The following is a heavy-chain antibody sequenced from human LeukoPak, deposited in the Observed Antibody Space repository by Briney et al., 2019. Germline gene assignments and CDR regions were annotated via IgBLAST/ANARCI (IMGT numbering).Heavy chain of an antibody. J-gene: IGHJ4*02. V-gene: IGHV1-69*02. D-gene: IGHD6-13*01. CDR1: GGTFSSYT. Sequence: SVEVSCKASGGTFSSYTISWVRQAPGQGLEWMGRIIPILGIANYAQKFQGRVTITADKSTSTAYMELSSLRSEDTAVYYCARADSSSWYGYFDYWGQGTLVTVSS. CDR2: IIPILGIA. CDR3: ARADSSSWYGYFDY.